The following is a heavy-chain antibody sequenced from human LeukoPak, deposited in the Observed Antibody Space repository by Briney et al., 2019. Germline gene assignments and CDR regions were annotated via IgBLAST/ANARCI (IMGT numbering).Heavy chain of an antibody. CDR3: ARWKYYYGSGSYLGY. CDR1: GYTFTGYY. CDR2: INPNSGGT. J-gene: IGHJ4*02. D-gene: IGHD3-10*01. Sequence: ASVKVSCKASGYTFTGYYMHWVRQAPGQGLEWMGWINPNSGGTNYAQKFQGRVTMTRDTSISTAYMELSRLRSDDTAVYYCARWKYYYGSGSYLGYWGQGTLVTVSS. V-gene: IGHV1-2*02.